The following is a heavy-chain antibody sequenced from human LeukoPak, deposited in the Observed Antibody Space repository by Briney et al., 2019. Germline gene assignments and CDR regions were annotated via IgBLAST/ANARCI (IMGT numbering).Heavy chain of an antibody. CDR3: ARQHGGWFDP. CDR2: IYYSGST. Sequence: PSETLSLTCTVSGDSISSSSYSWDWIRQPPGKGLEWIGSIYYSGSTYYNPSLKSRVTISVDTSKNQFSLKLSSVTAADTAVYYCARQHGGWFDPWGQGTLVTVSS. V-gene: IGHV4-39*01. J-gene: IGHJ5*02. CDR1: GDSISSSSYS.